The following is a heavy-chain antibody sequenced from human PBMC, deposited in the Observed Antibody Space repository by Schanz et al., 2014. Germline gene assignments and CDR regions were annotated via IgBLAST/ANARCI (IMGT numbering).Heavy chain of an antibody. V-gene: IGHV7-4-1*02. CDR2: INPTTGNP. J-gene: IGHJ6*02. CDR1: GYTFTDYY. Sequence: QVQLVQSGAEVKKPGASVKVSCKASGYTFTDYYMHWVRQAPGQGLEWMGWINPTTGNPGYAQGVTGRFVFSFDTSVSTAYLQISGLKAEDTAVYYCARARYGLDVWGQGTTVTVSS. CDR3: ARARYGLDV.